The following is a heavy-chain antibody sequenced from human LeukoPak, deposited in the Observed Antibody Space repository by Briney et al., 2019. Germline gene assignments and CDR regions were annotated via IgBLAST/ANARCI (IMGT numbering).Heavy chain of an antibody. CDR2: IIPIFGTA. Sequence: GASVKVSCKASGGTFSSYAISWVRQAPGQALEWMGGIIPIFGTANYAQKLQGRVTITADKSTSTAYMELSSLRSEDTAVYYCARGETLFDYWGQGTLVTVSS. CDR3: ARGETLFDY. V-gene: IGHV1-69*06. CDR1: GGTFSSYA. J-gene: IGHJ4*02. D-gene: IGHD3-16*01.